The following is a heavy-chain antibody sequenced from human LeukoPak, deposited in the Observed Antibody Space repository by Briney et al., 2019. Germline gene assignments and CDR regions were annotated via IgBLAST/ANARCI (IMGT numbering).Heavy chain of an antibody. D-gene: IGHD2-21*02. J-gene: IGHJ3*02. CDR2: IHHIGNT. CDR3: ARVLIVVVTEEYDAFDI. Sequence: PAETLSLTCAVSGYSISSSNYWGWIRQPPGKGLEWIGNIHHIGNTYYNPPLKKRVTISLDTSKNQFSLKLSSVTAADTAVYYCARVLIVVVTEEYDAFDIWGQGTMVTVSS. CDR1: GYSISSSNY. V-gene: IGHV4-38-2*01.